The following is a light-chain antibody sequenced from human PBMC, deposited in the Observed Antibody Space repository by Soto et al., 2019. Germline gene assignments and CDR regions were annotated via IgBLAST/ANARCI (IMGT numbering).Light chain of an antibody. Sequence: DIVMTQSPLSLPVTPGEPASISCRSSQSLLHSNGYNYLDWYLQKPGQSPQLLIYLGSNRASGVPDRFSGRGSGTDFTIKISRVEAEDVGVYYCMQALQTHTFGQGTKLEIK. CDR1: QSLLHSNGYNY. CDR2: LGS. CDR3: MQALQTHT. J-gene: IGKJ2*01. V-gene: IGKV2-28*01.